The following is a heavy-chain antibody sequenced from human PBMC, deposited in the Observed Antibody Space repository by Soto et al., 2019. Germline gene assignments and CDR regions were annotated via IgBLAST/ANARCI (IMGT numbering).Heavy chain of an antibody. Sequence: EVQLVESGGGLVQPGGSLRLSCAASGFTFSSYEMNWVRQAPGKGLEWVSYISSSGSTIYYADSVKGRFTISRDNAKNPLYLQMNSLRAEDTAVYYFARAPAQQLVHGYFQHWGQGTLVTVSS. D-gene: IGHD6-13*01. CDR2: ISSSGSTI. V-gene: IGHV3-48*03. CDR3: ARAPAQQLVHGYFQH. J-gene: IGHJ1*01. CDR1: GFTFSSYE.